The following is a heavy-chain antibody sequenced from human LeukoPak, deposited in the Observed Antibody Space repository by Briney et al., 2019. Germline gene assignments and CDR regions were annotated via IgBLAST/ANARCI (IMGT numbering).Heavy chain of an antibody. V-gene: IGHV3-66*04. D-gene: IGHD3-22*01. CDR1: GFTVSSNY. CDR3: ASHYYYDSSGYSVGDY. J-gene: IGHJ4*02. CDR2: IYSGGST. Sequence: GGSLRLSCAASGFTVSSNYMSWVRQAPGKGLEWVSVIYSGGSTYYADSVKGRFTISRDNSKNTLYLQMNSLRAEDTAVYYCASHYYYDSSGYSVGDYWGQGTLVTVSS.